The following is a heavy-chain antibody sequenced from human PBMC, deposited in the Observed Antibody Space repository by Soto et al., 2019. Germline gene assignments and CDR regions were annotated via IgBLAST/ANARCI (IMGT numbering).Heavy chain of an antibody. V-gene: IGHV4-39*01. CDR3: ARQASY. J-gene: IGHJ4*02. Sequence: QLQLQESGPGLVKPSETLSLTCNVSGVSISDTSYYWGWIRQPPGKGLEWIGTVYFNGKTFYNPSLKSRLTISVDRSKNQIYLRLTSVTAADTAVYYCARQASYWGQGTLVAVSS. CDR2: VYFNGKT. CDR1: GVSISDTSYY.